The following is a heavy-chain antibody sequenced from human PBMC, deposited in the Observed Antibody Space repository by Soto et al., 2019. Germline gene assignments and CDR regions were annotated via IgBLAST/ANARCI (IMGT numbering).Heavy chain of an antibody. CDR1: GGSISSYY. J-gene: IGHJ5*02. CDR2: IYYSGST. Sequence: SETLSLTCTVSGGSISSYYWSWIRQPPGKGLEWIGYIYYSGSTNYNPSLKSRVTISVDTSKNQFSLKLSSVTAADTAVYYCARLDSSSWLGWFDPWGQGTLVTVSS. V-gene: IGHV4-59*08. CDR3: ARLDSSSWLGWFDP. D-gene: IGHD6-13*01.